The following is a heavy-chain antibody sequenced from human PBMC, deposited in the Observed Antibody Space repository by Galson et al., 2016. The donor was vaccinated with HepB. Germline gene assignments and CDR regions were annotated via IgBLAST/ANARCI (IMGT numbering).Heavy chain of an antibody. Sequence: SLRLSCAASGFSVSSSYMTWVRQAPGKGLEWVSLIYSGVNTYYADSVKGRFTISRDISKNTLYLQMNSLRAEDTALYYCARVLTVTTGLDVWGQGTTVTDSS. CDR2: IYSGVNT. J-gene: IGHJ6*02. CDR1: GFSVSSSY. CDR3: ARVLTVTTGLDV. V-gene: IGHV3-66*01. D-gene: IGHD4-11*01.